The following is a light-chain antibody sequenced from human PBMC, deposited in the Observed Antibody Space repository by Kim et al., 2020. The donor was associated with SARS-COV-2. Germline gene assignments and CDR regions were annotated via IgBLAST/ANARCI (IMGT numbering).Light chain of an antibody. CDR3: QVWDSGLVHVI. CDR2: DDA. J-gene: IGLJ2*01. Sequence: SYELTQPLSVSVAPGQTARISCGGTKVGDKSVHWYQQKPGQAPLLVVFDDADRPSGVPERFAGSNSGNTATLTISRVEAGDEADYFCQVWDSGLVHVIFGGGTQLTVL. V-gene: IGLV3-21*02. CDR1: KVGDKS.